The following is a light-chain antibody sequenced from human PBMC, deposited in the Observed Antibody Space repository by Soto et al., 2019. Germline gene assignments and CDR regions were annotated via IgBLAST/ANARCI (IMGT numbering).Light chain of an antibody. CDR1: QSVSSSY. J-gene: IGKJ1*01. CDR3: QQYGSSPT. CDR2: GAS. V-gene: IGKV3-20*01. Sequence: EIVLTQSPGTLSLAAGERATLSCRASQSVSSSYLAWYQQKPGQAPRLLIYGASSRATGIPDRFSGSGSGTDFTLTISRLAPEDFAVYYCQQYGSSPTFGQGTKVEIK.